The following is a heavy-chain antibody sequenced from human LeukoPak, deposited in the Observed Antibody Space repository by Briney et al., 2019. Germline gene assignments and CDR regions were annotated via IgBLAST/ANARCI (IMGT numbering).Heavy chain of an antibody. V-gene: IGHV3-30-3*01. J-gene: IGHJ4*02. CDR3: ARIYPRLAAAGN. CDR1: GFTFSSYA. D-gene: IGHD6-13*01. CDR2: ISYDGSNK. Sequence: GGSLSLSGAAAGFTFSSYAMQWVRQAPGKGLEWVAVISYDGSNKYYADSVKGRFTITRDTSKTTLYLEMNSLRADDTAVYYCARIYPRLAAAGNWGQGTLVTVSS.